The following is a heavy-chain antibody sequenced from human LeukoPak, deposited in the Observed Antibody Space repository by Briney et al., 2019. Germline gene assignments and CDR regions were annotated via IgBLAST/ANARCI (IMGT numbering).Heavy chain of an antibody. CDR2: INPSGGST. Sequence: ASVKVSCKASGYTFTSYYMHWVRQAPGQGLEWMGIINPSGGSTSYAQKFQGRVTMTRDTSTSTVYMELSSLRSEDTAVYYCARNPGDILTGYNYYYGMDVWGQGTTVTVSS. J-gene: IGHJ6*02. CDR3: ARNPGDILTGYNYYYGMDV. V-gene: IGHV1-46*01. D-gene: IGHD3-9*01. CDR1: GYTFTSYY.